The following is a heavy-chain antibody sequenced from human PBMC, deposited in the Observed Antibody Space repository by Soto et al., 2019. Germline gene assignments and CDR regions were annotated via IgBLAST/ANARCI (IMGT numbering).Heavy chain of an antibody. Sequence: PSETLSLTCAVYGGSFSGYYWTWIRQPPGTGLEWIGEINHSGSTNYNPSLKSRVTISVDTSKNQFSLKLISVTTADTAVYFCAREGNLGRWIQPLDSWGQGNLVTVSS. D-gene: IGHD2-2*03. CDR3: AREGNLGRWIQPLDS. V-gene: IGHV4-34*01. CDR2: INHSGST. CDR1: GGSFSGYY. J-gene: IGHJ4*02.